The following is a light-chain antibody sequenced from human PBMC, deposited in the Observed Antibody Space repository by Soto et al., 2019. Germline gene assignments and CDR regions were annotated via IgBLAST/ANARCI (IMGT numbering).Light chain of an antibody. J-gene: IGLJ2*01. V-gene: IGLV1-40*01. CDR1: SSNIGAGYD. CDR3: QSYDSSLSGWL. CDR2: GNT. Sequence: QSVLTQPPSVSGAPGQRVTISCTGSSSNIGAGYDVHWYQQLPGTAPKVLVHGNTDRPSGVPDRFSGSKSGTSASLAITGLQAEDEADYYCQSYDSSLSGWLFGGGTKLTVL.